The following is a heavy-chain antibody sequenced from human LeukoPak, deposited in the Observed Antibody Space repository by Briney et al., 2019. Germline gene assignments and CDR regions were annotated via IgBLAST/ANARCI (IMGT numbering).Heavy chain of an antibody. V-gene: IGHV3-23*01. J-gene: IGHJ5*02. CDR1: GFTFSSYA. CDR2: ISRSGAST. D-gene: IGHD1-26*01. Sequence: PGGSLRLSCAASGFTFSSYAMSWVRQAPGKGLEWVLAISRSGASTYYADSVKGRFTISRDNSKNTLYLQMNSLRAEDTAVYYCAKDVAPPEQELLRRGFLSSNWFDPWGQGTLVTVSS. CDR3: AKDVAPPEQELLRRGFLSSNWFDP.